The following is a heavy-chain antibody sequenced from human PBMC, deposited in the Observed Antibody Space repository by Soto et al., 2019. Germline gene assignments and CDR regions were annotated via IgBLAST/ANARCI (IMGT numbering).Heavy chain of an antibody. CDR3: ARHEGWTGPDQ. J-gene: IGHJ5*02. CDR1: GASIGSGGW. V-gene: IGHV4-4*02. D-gene: IGHD2-8*02. Sequence: PSETLSLTCAVSGASIGSGGWWSWVRQPPGKGLERIAEIFHDGNTNYSPSLKSRVTISVDKSQNQFSLNVYSVTAADTAVYYCARHEGWTGPDQWGQGTLVTVSS. CDR2: IFHDGNT.